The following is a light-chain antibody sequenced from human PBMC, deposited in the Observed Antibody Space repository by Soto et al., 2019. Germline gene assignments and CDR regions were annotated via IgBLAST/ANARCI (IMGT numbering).Light chain of an antibody. V-gene: IGKV4-1*01. CDR2: WAS. CDR3: QQYYSTPLT. J-gene: IGKJ3*01. Sequence: DIVMTQSPDSLAVSLGERATINCKSSQSVLYSSNNKNYLAWYQQKPGQPPKLLIYWASTRESGVSDRFSSSGSGTDFTLTISSLQAEDVAVYYCQQYYSTPLTFGPGTKVDIK. CDR1: QSVLYSSNNKNY.